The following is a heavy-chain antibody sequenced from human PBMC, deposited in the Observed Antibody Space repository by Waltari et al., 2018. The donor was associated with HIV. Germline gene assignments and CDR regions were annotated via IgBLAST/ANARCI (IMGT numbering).Heavy chain of an antibody. Sequence: QVQLVQSGAEMKMPESSVKVSCKASGGTFSSYTISWVRQAPGQGLEWMGGIIPKFGTGNYAQKCQGRVTMTADESTSTVYLELSSLRSEDTAVYHCARGGCSGSTCYSKSFDLWGQGTMVTVS. CDR1: GGTFSSYT. CDR2: IIPKFGTG. V-gene: IGHV1-69*01. J-gene: IGHJ3*01. CDR3: ARGGCSGSTCYSKSFDL. D-gene: IGHD2-15*01.